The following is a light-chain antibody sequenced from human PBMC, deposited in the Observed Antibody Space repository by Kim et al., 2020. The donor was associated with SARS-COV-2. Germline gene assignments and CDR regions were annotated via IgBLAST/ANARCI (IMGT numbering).Light chain of an antibody. CDR1: SLRSYY. Sequence: SSELTQDPAVSVALGQTVRITCRGDSLRSYYASWYQQKPGQAPVLLIYGKNSRPSGIPHRFSGSTSGNTASLAVTGAQAEDEADYYCSSRDIGPNHLRLFGGGTKLTVL. CDR2: GKN. J-gene: IGLJ2*01. V-gene: IGLV3-19*01. CDR3: SSRDIGPNHLRL.